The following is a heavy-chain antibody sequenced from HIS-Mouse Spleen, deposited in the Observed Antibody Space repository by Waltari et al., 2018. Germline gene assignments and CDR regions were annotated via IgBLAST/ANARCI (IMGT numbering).Heavy chain of an antibody. V-gene: IGHV3-15*01. CDR1: GFTFSNAW. D-gene: IGHD6-6*01. CDR2: IKSKTDGGNT. Sequence: EVQLVESGGGLVKPGGSLRLSCAASGFTFSNAWMSWVRQAPGRGRGWVGRIKSKTDGGNTHYAEPVKGRFTISRDDSKNTLYLQMNSLKTEDTAVYYCTTVGRSSSFDYWGQGTLVTVSS. CDR3: TTVGRSSSFDY. J-gene: IGHJ4*02.